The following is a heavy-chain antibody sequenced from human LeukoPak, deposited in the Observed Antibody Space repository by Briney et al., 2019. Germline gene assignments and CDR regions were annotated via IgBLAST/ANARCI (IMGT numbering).Heavy chain of an antibody. J-gene: IGHJ6*04. CDR2: XXXXFGTA. Sequence: GSSVKVSCKASGGTFSSYAISWVRQAPGQGLEXXXXXXXXFGTANYAQKFQGRVTITADESTSTAYMELSSLRSEDTAVYYCARARSFALGGYYYGMDVWGKGTTVTVSS. V-gene: IGHV1-69*01. D-gene: IGHD3-16*01. CDR1: GGTFSSYA. CDR3: ARARSFALGGYYYGMDV.